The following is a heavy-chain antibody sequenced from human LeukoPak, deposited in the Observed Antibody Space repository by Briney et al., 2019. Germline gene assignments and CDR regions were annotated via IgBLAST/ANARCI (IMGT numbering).Heavy chain of an antibody. CDR3: LGITMIGGV. D-gene: IGHD3-10*02. V-gene: IGHV3-48*03. CDR1: GFTFSSYE. Sequence: GGSLRLSCAASGFTFSSYEMNWVRQAPGKGLEWVSYISSSGSTIYYADSVKGRFTISRDNAKNSLYLQMNSLRAEDTAAYAELGITMIGGVWGKGTTVTISS. CDR2: ISSSGSTI. J-gene: IGHJ6*04.